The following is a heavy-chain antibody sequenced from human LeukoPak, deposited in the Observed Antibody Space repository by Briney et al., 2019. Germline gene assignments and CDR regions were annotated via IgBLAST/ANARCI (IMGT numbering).Heavy chain of an antibody. D-gene: IGHD5-18*01. J-gene: IGHJ3*02. Sequence: GRSLTLSCIASGFTLNNYPAMHWVRQAPGKGLEWVAALSADGNSNFYADSVKGRFTISRDISKNALYLEMNNLRPEDTAVYYCARGTYSSDRCDVFDIWGQGTMVSVSS. CDR3: ARGTYSSDRCDVFDI. CDR1: GFTLNNYPA. CDR2: LSADGNSN. V-gene: IGHV3-30*04.